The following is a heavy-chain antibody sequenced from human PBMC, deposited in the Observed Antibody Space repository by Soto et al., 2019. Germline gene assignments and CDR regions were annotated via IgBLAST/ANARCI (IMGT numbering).Heavy chain of an antibody. CDR2: ISSSGSTI. V-gene: IGHV3-11*01. D-gene: IGHD6-19*01. Sequence: GGSLRLSCAASGFTFSDYYMSWIRQAPGKGLEWVSYISSSGSTIYYADSVKGQFTISRDNAKNSLYLQMNSLRAEDTAVYYCARRKAQQWLLEYWGQGTLVTVSS. J-gene: IGHJ4*02. CDR3: ARRKAQQWLLEY. CDR1: GFTFSDYY.